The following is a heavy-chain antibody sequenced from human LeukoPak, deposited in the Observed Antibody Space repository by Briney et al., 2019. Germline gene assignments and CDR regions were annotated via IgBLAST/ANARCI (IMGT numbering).Heavy chain of an antibody. J-gene: IGHJ3*02. Sequence: GASVKVSCKASGYSFTSYGISWVRQAPGQGLEWMGWISAYNGNTNYAQKLQGRVTMTTDTSTSTAYMELRSLRSDDTAVYYCARVPPDSSGYYYAHDAFDIWGQGTMVTVSS. CDR2: ISAYNGNT. V-gene: IGHV1-18*01. D-gene: IGHD3-22*01. CDR3: ARVPPDSSGYYYAHDAFDI. CDR1: GYSFTSYG.